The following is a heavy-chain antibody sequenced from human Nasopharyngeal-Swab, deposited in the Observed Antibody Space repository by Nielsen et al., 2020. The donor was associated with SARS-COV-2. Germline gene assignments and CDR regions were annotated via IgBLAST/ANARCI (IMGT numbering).Heavy chain of an antibody. D-gene: IGHD2-2*01. CDR2: IYYSGST. J-gene: IGHJ2*01. Sequence: SETLSLTCTVSGGSISSYYWSWIRQPPGKGLEWIGYIYYSGSTNYNPSLKSRVTISVDTSKNQFSLKLSSVTAADTAVYYCAREYCSSTSCSHWYFDLWGRGTLVTVSS. CDR3: AREYCSSTSCSHWYFDL. CDR1: GGSISSYY. V-gene: IGHV4-59*12.